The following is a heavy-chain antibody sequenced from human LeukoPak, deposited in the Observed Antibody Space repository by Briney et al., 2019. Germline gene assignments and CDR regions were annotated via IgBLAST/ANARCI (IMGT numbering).Heavy chain of an antibody. V-gene: IGHV3-23*01. D-gene: IGHD3-9*01. CDR3: ARDNDLLRYFDWPLDY. J-gene: IGHJ4*02. CDR1: GFTFSSYA. CDR2: ISGSGGST. Sequence: RGSLRLSCAASGFTFSSYAMSWVRQAPGKGLEWVSAISGSGGSTYYADSVKGRFTISRDNSKNSLHLQMNSLRAEDTAVYYCARDNDLLRYFDWPLDYWGQGTLVTVSS.